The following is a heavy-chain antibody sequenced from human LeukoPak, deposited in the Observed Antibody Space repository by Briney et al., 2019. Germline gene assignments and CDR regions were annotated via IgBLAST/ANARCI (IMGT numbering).Heavy chain of an antibody. CDR2: IIGRGGST. CDR3: AKLPPNLLARGYYFDY. V-gene: IGHV3-23*01. Sequence: GGSLRLSCAVSGFTFSSYAMSWVRQAPGKGLEWVAAIIGRGGSTYYADSVQGRFTISRDNSKNTLYLQMNSLRAEDTAVYYCAKLPPNLLARGYYFDYWGQGTLVTVSS. J-gene: IGHJ4*02. CDR1: GFTFSSYA.